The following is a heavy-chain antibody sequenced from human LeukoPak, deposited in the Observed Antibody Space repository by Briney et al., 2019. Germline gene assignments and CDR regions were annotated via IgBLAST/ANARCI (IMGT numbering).Heavy chain of an antibody. D-gene: IGHD3-10*01. V-gene: IGHV3-23*01. J-gene: IGHJ4*02. Sequence: GSLRLSCAASGFTFSSYAMSWVRQAPGKGLEWVSAISGSGGSTYYADSVKGRFTISRDNSKNTLYLQMNSLRAEDTAVYYCAKDPYYGSGSYEGLYFDYWGQGTLVTVSS. CDR2: ISGSGGST. CDR3: AKDPYYGSGSYEGLYFDY. CDR1: GFTFSSYA.